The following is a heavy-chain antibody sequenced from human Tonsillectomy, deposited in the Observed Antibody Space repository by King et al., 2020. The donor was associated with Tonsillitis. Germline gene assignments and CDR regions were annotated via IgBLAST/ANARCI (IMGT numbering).Heavy chain of an antibody. CDR1: GYTFTTYG. J-gene: IGHJ4*02. CDR2: ISAYKGNT. CDR3: VRDRGDSSTWFSLY. D-gene: IGHD6-13*01. Sequence: QLVQSGAEVKKPGASVKVSCKASGYTFTTYGISWVRQAPGQGLEWVGWISAYKGNTNYAQKLQGRVTMTNDTSTSTAYMELRSLRSDDTAVYYCVRDRGDSSTWFSLYWGQGTLVTVSS. V-gene: IGHV1-18*01.